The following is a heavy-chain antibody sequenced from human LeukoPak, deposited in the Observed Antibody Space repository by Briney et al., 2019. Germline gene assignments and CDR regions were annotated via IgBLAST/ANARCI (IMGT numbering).Heavy chain of an antibody. Sequence: GGSLRLSCAASGFTVSSNYMSWVRQAPGKGLEWVSVIYSGGSTCYADSVKGRFTISRDNSKNTLYLQMNSLRAEDTAVYYCASGSGSYRTPYYYMDVWGTGTTVTLSS. V-gene: IGHV3-53*01. J-gene: IGHJ6*03. CDR1: GFTVSSNY. D-gene: IGHD3-10*01. CDR2: IYSGGST. CDR3: ASGSGSYRTPYYYMDV.